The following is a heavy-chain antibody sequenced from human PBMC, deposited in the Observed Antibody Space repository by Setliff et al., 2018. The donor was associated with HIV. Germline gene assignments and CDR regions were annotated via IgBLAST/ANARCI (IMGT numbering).Heavy chain of an antibody. CDR1: GDSISSYY. Sequence: SETLSLTCIVSGDSISSYYWSWIRQPPGKGLEWLGYIYYSGGTNYNPSLKSRVTISVDTSKNQFSLKLTSVTAADTAVYYCASHAPYTSSWNAAAFDIWGQGTMVTVSS. V-gene: IGHV4-59*01. CDR2: IYYSGGT. CDR3: ASHAPYTSSWNAAAFDI. J-gene: IGHJ3*02. D-gene: IGHD6-13*01.